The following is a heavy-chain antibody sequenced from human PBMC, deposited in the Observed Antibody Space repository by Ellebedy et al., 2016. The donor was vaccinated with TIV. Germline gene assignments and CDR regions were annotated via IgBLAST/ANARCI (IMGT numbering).Heavy chain of an antibody. CDR1: GFTFSSYG. J-gene: IGHJ4*02. CDR2: IRYDGSNK. Sequence: GESLKISCAASGFTFSSYGMHWVRQAPGKGLEWVAFIRYDGSNKYYADSVKGRFTISRDNSKNTLFLQMNSLRAEETAVYYCARESCNNITCYFDYWGLGTLVTVSS. V-gene: IGHV3-30*02. CDR3: ARESCNNITCYFDY. D-gene: IGHD2/OR15-2a*01.